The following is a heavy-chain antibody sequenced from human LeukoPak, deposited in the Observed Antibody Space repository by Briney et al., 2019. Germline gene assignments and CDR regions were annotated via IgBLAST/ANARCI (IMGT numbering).Heavy chain of an antibody. J-gene: IGHJ5*02. Sequence: PVKVSCKASGGTFTSYAISWVRQAPGQGLEWMGGIITIFGTANYAQKFQGRVTSTADKSTITAYMELSSLRAEDTAVYYCARDPEGLYSSSSVVWFDRGGQGTLVTVSS. D-gene: IGHD6-13*01. CDR1: GGTFTSYA. V-gene: IGHV1-69*06. CDR3: ARDPEGLYSSSSVVWFDR. CDR2: IITIFGTA.